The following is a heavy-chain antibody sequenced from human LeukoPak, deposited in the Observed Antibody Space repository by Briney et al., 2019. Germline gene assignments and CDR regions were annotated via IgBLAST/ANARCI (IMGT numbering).Heavy chain of an antibody. V-gene: IGHV3-74*01. CDR2: IKSDGSIT. J-gene: IGHJ4*02. CDR3: ARDRGYSSDV. D-gene: IGHD5-18*01. Sequence: GGSLRLSCAASGFTFNNFGMHWVRQAPGKGLVWVSQIKSDGSITSYADSVKGRFTISRDNAKSTLYLQMNSLRAEDTAVYYCARDRGYSSDVWGQGTLVTVSS. CDR1: GFTFNNFG.